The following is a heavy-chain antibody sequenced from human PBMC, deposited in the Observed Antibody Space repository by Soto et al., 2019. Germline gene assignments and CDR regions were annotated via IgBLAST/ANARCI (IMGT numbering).Heavy chain of an antibody. Sequence: GGSLRLSCAASGFTFSIYSMNWVRQAPGKGLEWVSSISSRSSYIYYADSVKGRFTISRDNAKNSLYMQMNSLRAEDTVVYYYARDNGASYGMDVWGQGTTVTVSS. J-gene: IGHJ6*02. CDR2: ISSRSSYI. CDR3: ARDNGASYGMDV. D-gene: IGHD1-26*01. CDR1: GFTFSIYS. V-gene: IGHV3-21*01.